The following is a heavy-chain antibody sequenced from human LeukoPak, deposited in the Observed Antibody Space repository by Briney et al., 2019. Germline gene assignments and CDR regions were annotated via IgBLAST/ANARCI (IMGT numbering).Heavy chain of an antibody. D-gene: IGHD6-6*01. Sequence: GGSLRLSCAASGFTFSSYAMNWVRQAPGKGLEWVSSISSSSSYIYYADSVKGRFTISRDNAKNSLYLQMNSLRAEDTAVYYCARGSSSSTSVGNYWGQGTLVTVSS. CDR3: ARGSSSSTSVGNY. CDR2: ISSSSSYI. V-gene: IGHV3-21*01. J-gene: IGHJ4*02. CDR1: GFTFSSYA.